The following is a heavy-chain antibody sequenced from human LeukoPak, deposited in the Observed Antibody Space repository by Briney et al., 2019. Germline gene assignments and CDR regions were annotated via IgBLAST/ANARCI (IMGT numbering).Heavy chain of an antibody. D-gene: IGHD4-17*01. Sequence: GGSLRLSCAASGFTFNSYDIHWVRQAPGKGLEWVAFIWYDGSNKYYADSVKGRFTISRDNSKNTLYLQMNSLRAEDTAVYYRARARTTRGFDYWGQGTLVTVSS. J-gene: IGHJ4*02. CDR1: GFTFNSYD. V-gene: IGHV3-33*01. CDR3: ARARTTRGFDY. CDR2: IWYDGSNK.